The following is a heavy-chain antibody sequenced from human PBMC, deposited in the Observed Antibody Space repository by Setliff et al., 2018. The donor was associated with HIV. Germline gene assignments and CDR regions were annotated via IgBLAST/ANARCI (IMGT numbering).Heavy chain of an antibody. CDR3: AREPKGGDDRALDY. CDR2: TFTSGIT. Sequence: SSETLSLTCTVSGGSISGYFWSWIRQPAGKGLEWIGRTFTSGITNYSPSLKSRVTMSVDTSKNQLSLNLTSVTAADTAVYYCAREPKGGDDRALDYWGQGTLVTVSS. V-gene: IGHV4-4*07. CDR1: GGSISGYF. J-gene: IGHJ4*02. D-gene: IGHD3-16*01.